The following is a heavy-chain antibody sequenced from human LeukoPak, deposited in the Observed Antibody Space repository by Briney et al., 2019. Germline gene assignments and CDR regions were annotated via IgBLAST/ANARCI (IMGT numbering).Heavy chain of an antibody. CDR2: ISNEGAT. V-gene: IGHV3-53*01. D-gene: IGHD3-16*01. J-gene: IGHJ4*02. CDR3: VRDQGGAVSY. Sequence: GGSLRLSCADSGFTFSHAWMSWVRQALGKGLESVSVISNEGATYYADSVKGRFSISRDNSKNTVSLQMNSLRAEDTAVYYCVRDQGGAVSYWGQETLVTVSS. CDR1: GFTFSHAW.